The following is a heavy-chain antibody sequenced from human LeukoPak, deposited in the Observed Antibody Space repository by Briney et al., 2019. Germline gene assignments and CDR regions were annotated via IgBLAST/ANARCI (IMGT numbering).Heavy chain of an antibody. V-gene: IGHV3-30*04. Sequence: PGGSLRHACAASGFTFSSYAMHWVRQAPGKGLEWVAVISYDGSNKYYADSVKGRFTISRDNSKNTLYLQMNSLRAEDTAVYYCARDREESYSIPYNWFDPWGQGTLVTVSS. CDR2: ISYDGSNK. CDR1: GFTFSSYA. CDR3: ARDREESYSIPYNWFDP. J-gene: IGHJ5*02. D-gene: IGHD1-26*01.